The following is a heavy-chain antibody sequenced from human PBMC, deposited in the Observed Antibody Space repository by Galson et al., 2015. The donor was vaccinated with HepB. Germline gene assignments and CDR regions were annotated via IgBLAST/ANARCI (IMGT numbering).Heavy chain of an antibody. V-gene: IGHV5-51*03. D-gene: IGHD6-13*01. CDR3: ARRGIAAAGTRGNWFDP. CDR2: IYPGDSDT. J-gene: IGHJ5*02. Sequence: QSGAEVKKPGESLKISCKGSGYSFTSYWIGWVRQMPGKGLEWMGIIYPGDSDTRYSLSFQGQVTISADKSISTAYLQWSSLKASDTAMYYCARRGIAAAGTRGNWFDPWGQGTLVTVSS. CDR1: GYSFTSYW.